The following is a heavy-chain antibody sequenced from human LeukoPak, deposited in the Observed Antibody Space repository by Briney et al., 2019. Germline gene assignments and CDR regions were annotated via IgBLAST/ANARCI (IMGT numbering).Heavy chain of an antibody. CDR1: GYRFATSW. CDR2: IYPDDSDS. J-gene: IGHJ6*02. CDR3: ARGAYGSGSSYNYYGMDV. V-gene: IGHV5-51*01. Sequence: GESLKISCKGSGYRFATSWIAWVRQMPGKGLEWMGIIYPDDSDSRYSLSFEGQVTFSVDKSISTAYLQWSSLKASDTAIYYCARGAYGSGSSYNYYGMDVWGQGTPVTVSS. D-gene: IGHD3-10*01.